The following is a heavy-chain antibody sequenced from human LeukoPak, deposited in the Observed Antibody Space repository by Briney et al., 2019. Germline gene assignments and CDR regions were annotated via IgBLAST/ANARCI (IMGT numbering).Heavy chain of an antibody. V-gene: IGHV4-31*03. CDR3: ARETAEFDYDNSGYLHWFDP. D-gene: IGHD3-22*01. Sequence: SETLSLTCTVSDGSINSDGGYWFWIRQDPGKGLEWIVYDYYTGNTHYNPSLKTRITMSVDTSKNHFSLRLNSVAAADMAFYDGARETAEFDYDNSGYLHWFDPWVQGIRATVS. CDR1: DGSINSDGGY. J-gene: IGHJ5*02. CDR2: DYYTGNT.